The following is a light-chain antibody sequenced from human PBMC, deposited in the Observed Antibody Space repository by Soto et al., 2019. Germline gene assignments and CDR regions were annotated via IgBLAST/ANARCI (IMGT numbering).Light chain of an antibody. J-gene: IGLJ7*01. Sequence: QSVLTQPPSTSGTPGQRVTIPCFGSSSNIRGNYVFWYQHLPGTAPKLLIYRNNQRPSGVPDRFSGSKSGTSASLAISGLRAEDEADYYCATWDASLSGNIIFGGGTQLTVL. CDR2: RNN. V-gene: IGLV1-47*01. CDR3: ATWDASLSGNII. CDR1: SSNIRGNY.